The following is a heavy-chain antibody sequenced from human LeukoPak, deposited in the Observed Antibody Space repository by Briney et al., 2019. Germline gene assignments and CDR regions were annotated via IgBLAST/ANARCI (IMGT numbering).Heavy chain of an antibody. V-gene: IGHV4-59*01. CDR1: GGSISSYY. J-gene: IGHJ5*02. CDR2: IYYSGST. Sequence: SETLSLTCTVSGGSISSYYWSWIRQPPGKGLEWIGYIYYSGSTNYNPSLKSRVTISVDTSKNQFSLKLSSVTAADTAVYYCARGSIAAPYRGWFDPWGQGTLVTVSS. CDR3: ARGSIAAPYRGWFDP. D-gene: IGHD6-13*01.